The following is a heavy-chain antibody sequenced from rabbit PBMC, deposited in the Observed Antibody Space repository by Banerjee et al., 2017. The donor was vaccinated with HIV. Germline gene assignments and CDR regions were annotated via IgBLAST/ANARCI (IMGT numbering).Heavy chain of an antibody. V-gene: IGHV1S40*01. CDR3: AREQGYDDYGDYDL. J-gene: IGHJ4*01. Sequence: AKGRFTISKTSSTTVTLQMTSLTAADTATYFCAREQGYDDYGDYDLWGPGTLVTVS. D-gene: IGHD2-1*01.